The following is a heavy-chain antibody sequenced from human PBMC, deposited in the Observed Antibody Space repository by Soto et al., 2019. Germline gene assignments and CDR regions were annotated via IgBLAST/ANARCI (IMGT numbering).Heavy chain of an antibody. CDR2: INWNDDE. J-gene: IGHJ3*02. D-gene: IGHD2-15*01. CDR3: AHRHDLGGFDI. V-gene: IGHV2-5*01. Sequence: QITLKESGPTLVKPTQTLTLTCTFSGFSLNTRAVGVGWIRQAPGKALEWLALINWNDDERYSPSLKDRLTITKVTSKNHVVLTMTNIGPVDTATYYCAHRHDLGGFDIWGQGTAVTVSS. CDR1: GFSLNTRAVG.